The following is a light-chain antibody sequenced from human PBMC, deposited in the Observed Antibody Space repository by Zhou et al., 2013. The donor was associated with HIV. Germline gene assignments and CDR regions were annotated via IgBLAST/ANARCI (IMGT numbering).Light chain of an antibody. J-gene: IGKJ1*01. CDR2: DAS. V-gene: IGKV1-13*02. CDR1: QGITTA. Sequence: AIQLTQSPSSLSASVGDRVTMACRASQGITTALAWYQQRPGKPPKLLIFDASSLQYGVPSRFSGSGSGTHFTLTISSLQPEDFAAYYCQQFSVYPWTFGQGTKVEV. CDR3: QQFSVYPWT.